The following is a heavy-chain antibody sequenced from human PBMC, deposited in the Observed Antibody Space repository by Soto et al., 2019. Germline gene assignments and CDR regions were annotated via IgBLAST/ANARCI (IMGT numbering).Heavy chain of an antibody. V-gene: IGHV3-23*01. D-gene: IGHD1-7*01. J-gene: IGHJ4*02. Sequence: RLSCAASGFAFSSYAMSWVRQAPGKGLEWVSAISGSGGSTYYADSVKGRFTISRDNSKNTLYLQMNSLRAEDTAVYYCAKSLRNWNYVPFAYWGQGTLVTVSS. CDR1: GFAFSSYA. CDR3: AKSLRNWNYVPFAY. CDR2: ISGSGGST.